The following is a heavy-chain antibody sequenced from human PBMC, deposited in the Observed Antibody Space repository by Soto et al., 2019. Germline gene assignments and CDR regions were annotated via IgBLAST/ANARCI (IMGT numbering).Heavy chain of an antibody. V-gene: IGHV3-21*01. D-gene: IGHD3-16*01. CDR1: GFTFSSYS. Sequence: EVQLVESGGGLVKPGGSLRLSCAASGFTFSSYSMNWVRQAPGKGLEWVSSISSSSSYIYYADSVKGRFTISRDNAKNSLYRQMNSLRAEDTAVYYCARGRGGGYFDYWGQGTLVTVSS. CDR2: ISSSSSYI. CDR3: ARGRGGGYFDY. J-gene: IGHJ4*02.